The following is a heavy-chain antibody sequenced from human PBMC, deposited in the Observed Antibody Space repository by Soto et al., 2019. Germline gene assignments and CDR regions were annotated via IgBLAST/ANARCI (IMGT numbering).Heavy chain of an antibody. CDR3: ANLCSSGYYCEVGSDY. CDR2: ISYDGSNK. CDR1: GFTFISYG. J-gene: IGHJ4*02. Sequence: GGSLRLSCASSGFTFISYGMHWVRHAPGKGLEWVAVISYDGSNKYYADAVKGRFTISRDNSKNTLYLQMNSLRAEDTDVYYCANLCSSGYYCEVGSDYWGQGTMVTVSS. D-gene: IGHD3-22*01. V-gene: IGHV3-30*18.